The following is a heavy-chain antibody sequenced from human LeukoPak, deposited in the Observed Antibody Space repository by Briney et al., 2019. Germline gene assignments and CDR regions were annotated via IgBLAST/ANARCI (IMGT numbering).Heavy chain of an antibody. D-gene: IGHD5-24*01. CDR2: IYHSGST. V-gene: IGHV4-30-2*01. CDR1: GGSISSGGYS. J-gene: IGHJ6*03. CDR3: ARRNRLQPRGYMDV. Sequence: SETLSLTCAVSGGSISSGGYSWSWIRQPPGKGLEWIGYIYHSGSTYYNPSLKSRVTISVDRSKNQFSLKLSSVTAADTAVYYCARRNRLQPRGYMDVWGKGTTVTVSS.